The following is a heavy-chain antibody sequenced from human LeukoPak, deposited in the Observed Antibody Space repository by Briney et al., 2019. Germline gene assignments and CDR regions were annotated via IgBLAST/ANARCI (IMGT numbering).Heavy chain of an antibody. CDR1: GFTFSSYA. J-gene: IGHJ4*02. D-gene: IGHD2-21*02. V-gene: IGHV3-23*01. CDR2: ISGSGGST. CDR3: AKDEIVYCGGDRYSNY. Sequence: GGSLRLSCAASGFTFSSYAMSWVRQAPGKGLEWVSAISGSGGSTYYADSVKGRFTISRDNSKNTLYLQMNSLRAEDTAVYYCAKDEIVYCGGDRYSNYWGQGTLVTVSS.